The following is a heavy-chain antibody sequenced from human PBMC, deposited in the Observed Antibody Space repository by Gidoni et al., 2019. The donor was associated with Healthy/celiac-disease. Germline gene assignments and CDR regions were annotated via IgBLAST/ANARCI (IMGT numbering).Heavy chain of an antibody. J-gene: IGHJ4*02. Sequence: EVQLVESGGGVVRPAGSPHLSCSASGFTFDDSGMRWVRQAPGKGLEWVSGINWNGGSTGYADSVKGRFTISRDNAKNSLYLQMNSLRAEDTALYYCAITGYSSGWDPRWGQGTLVTVSS. V-gene: IGHV3-20*04. CDR3: AITGYSSGWDPR. CDR1: GFTFDDSG. D-gene: IGHD6-19*01. CDR2: INWNGGST.